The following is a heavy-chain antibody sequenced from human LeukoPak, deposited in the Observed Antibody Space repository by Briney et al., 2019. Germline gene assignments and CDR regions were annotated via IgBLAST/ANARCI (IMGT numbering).Heavy chain of an antibody. J-gene: IGHJ4*02. Sequence: PSETLSLTCAVFGGSFSGYYWTWIRQPPGKGLEWIGEINPSGSTKHNPSLKSRVTISVDTAKNQFSLKLTSVTAADTATYYCTRDARFGELLDYWSQGTLVTVSS. CDR3: TRDARFGELLDY. CDR1: GGSFSGYY. CDR2: INPSGST. V-gene: IGHV4-34*01. D-gene: IGHD3-10*01.